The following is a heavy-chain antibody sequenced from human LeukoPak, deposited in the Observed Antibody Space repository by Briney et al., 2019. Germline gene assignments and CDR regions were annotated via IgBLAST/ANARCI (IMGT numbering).Heavy chain of an antibody. Sequence: ASVKVSCKASVYTFTSYDINWVRQATGQGLEWMGWMNPNSGNTGYAQKFQGRVTMTRNTSISTAYMELSSLGSEDTAVYYCYLGAATSGGLFDYWGQGTLVTVSS. D-gene: IGHD6-13*01. CDR1: VYTFTSYD. J-gene: IGHJ4*02. V-gene: IGHV1-8*01. CDR2: MNPNSGNT. CDR3: YLGAATSGGLFDY.